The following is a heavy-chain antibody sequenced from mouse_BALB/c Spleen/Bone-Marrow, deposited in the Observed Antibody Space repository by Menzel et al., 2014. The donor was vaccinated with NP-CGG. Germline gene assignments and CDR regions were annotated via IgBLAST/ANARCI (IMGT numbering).Heavy chain of an antibody. D-gene: IGHD4-1*01. CDR1: GFAFSNCD. J-gene: IGHJ3*01. CDR2: ITSGGGNT. CDR3: ARVWDWFAY. Sequence: LVESGGGLVKPGGSLKLSCTASGFAFSNCDMSWVRQTPEKRLEWVATITSGGGNTYYPDSVKGRFTISRDNARNTLYLQMSSLRSEDTALYYCARVWDWFAYWGQGTLVTVSA. V-gene: IGHV5-9*02.